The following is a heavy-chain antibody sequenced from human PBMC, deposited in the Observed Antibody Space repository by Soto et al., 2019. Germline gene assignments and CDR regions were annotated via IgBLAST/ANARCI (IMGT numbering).Heavy chain of an antibody. CDR3: ARVLYGDWDYYYYYMDV. CDR1: GYTFTSYG. V-gene: IGHV1-18*01. D-gene: IGHD4-17*01. CDR2: ISAYNGNT. Sequence: ASVKVSCKASGYTFTSYGISWVRQAPGQGLEWMGWISAYNGNTNYAQKLQGRVTMTTDTSTSTAYMELRSLRSDDTAVYYCARVLYGDWDYYYYYMDVWGKGTTVTVSS. J-gene: IGHJ6*03.